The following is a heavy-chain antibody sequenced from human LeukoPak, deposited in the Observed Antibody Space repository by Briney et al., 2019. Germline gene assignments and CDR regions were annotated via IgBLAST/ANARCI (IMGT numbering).Heavy chain of an antibody. D-gene: IGHD4-17*01. CDR3: AKLPSYGDYGVYWYFDL. J-gene: IGHJ2*01. V-gene: IGHV3-23*01. CDR1: GFTFSSYA. Sequence: GGSLRLSCAASGFTFSSYAMSWVRQAPGEGLEWVSAVSGSGGSSYYADSVKGRFTISRDNSKNTLYLQMNSLRAEDTAVYYCAKLPSYGDYGVYWYFDLWGRGTLVTVSS. CDR2: VSGSGGSS.